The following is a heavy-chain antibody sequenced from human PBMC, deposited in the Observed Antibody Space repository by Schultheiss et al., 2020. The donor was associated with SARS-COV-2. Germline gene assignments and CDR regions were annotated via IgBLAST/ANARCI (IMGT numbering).Heavy chain of an antibody. D-gene: IGHD2-15*01. CDR2: IYTSGST. Sequence: SQTLSLTCTVSGGSVSSGSYYWSWIRQHPGKGLEWIGRIYTSGSTNYNPSLKSRVTISVDTSKNQFSLKLSSVTAADTAVYYCARVGGYCSGGSCFYYYYGMDVWGQGTTVTVSS. CDR1: GGSVSSGSYY. CDR3: ARVGGYCSGGSCFYYYYGMDV. V-gene: IGHV4-61*01. J-gene: IGHJ6*02.